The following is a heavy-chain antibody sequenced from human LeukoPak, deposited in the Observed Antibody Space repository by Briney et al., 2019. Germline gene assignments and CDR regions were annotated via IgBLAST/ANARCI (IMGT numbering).Heavy chain of an antibody. CDR3: ARFITMLRGPIITRKEFDY. V-gene: IGHV3-11*01. CDR2: ITSGSTK. CDR1: GFTFSDYY. Sequence: PGGSLRLSCAASGFTFSDYYMSWIRQAPGKGLEWVSYITSGSTKYYTDSVKGRFTISRDNAKNSLYLQMNSLRAEDTAIYYCARFITMLRGPIITRKEFDYWGQGTLVTVSS. D-gene: IGHD3-10*01. J-gene: IGHJ4*02.